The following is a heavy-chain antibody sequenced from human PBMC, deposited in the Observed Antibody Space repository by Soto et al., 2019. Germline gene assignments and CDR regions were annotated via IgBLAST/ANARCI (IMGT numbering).Heavy chain of an antibody. CDR1: GFTFSSYA. J-gene: IGHJ1*01. Sequence: QVQLVESGGGVVQPGRSLRLSCAASGFTFSSYAMHWVRQAPGKGLEWVAVISYDGSNQYYADSVKGRFTISRDNSKNTLYLRMNSLSAEDTAVYYCARSYYYDSSGYHTAEYFQHWGQGTLVTVSS. V-gene: IGHV3-30-3*01. CDR3: ARSYYYDSSGYHTAEYFQH. CDR2: ISYDGSNQ. D-gene: IGHD3-22*01.